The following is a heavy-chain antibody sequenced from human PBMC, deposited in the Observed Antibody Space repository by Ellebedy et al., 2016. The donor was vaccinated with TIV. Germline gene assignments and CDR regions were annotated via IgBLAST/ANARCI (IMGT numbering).Heavy chain of an antibody. CDR3: ARGLAVAGTQPFFDY. V-gene: IGHV3-74*01. Sequence: GGSLRLSCAASGFTFSSYWMHWVRQAPGMGLVWVSRIKFDGSSTNYADSVKGRFSISRDNSKNTVYLQMNSLRAEDTAVYYCARGLAVAGTQPFFDYWGQGTLVTVSS. D-gene: IGHD6-19*01. CDR2: IKFDGSST. CDR1: GFTFSSYW. J-gene: IGHJ4*02.